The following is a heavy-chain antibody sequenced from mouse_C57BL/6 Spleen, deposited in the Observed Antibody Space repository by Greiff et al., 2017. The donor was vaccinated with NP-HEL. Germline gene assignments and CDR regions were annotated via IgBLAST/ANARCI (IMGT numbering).Heavy chain of an antibody. D-gene: IGHD1-1*02. V-gene: IGHV3-6*01. Sequence: EVKVEESGPGLVKPSQSLSLTCSVTGYSITSGYYWNWIRQFPGNKLEWMGYISYDGSNNYNPSLKNRISITRDTSKNQFFLKLNSVTTEDTATYYCAREEAYYYGYAMDYWGQGTSVTVSS. J-gene: IGHJ4*01. CDR3: AREEAYYYGYAMDY. CDR2: ISYDGSN. CDR1: GYSITSGYY.